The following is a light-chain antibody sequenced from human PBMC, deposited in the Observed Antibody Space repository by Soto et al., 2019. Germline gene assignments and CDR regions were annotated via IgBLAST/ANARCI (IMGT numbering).Light chain of an antibody. Sequence: QSVLTQPPSVSAAPGQTVTISCSGSSSNIANNFVSWYQQLPGTAPKLLIYENNKRPSGIPDRFSGSKSDTSATLGIAGLQTGDEADYYCGTWDSSLNVGVFGGGTKVTVL. CDR1: SSNIANNF. CDR2: ENN. V-gene: IGLV1-51*02. CDR3: GTWDSSLNVGV. J-gene: IGLJ3*02.